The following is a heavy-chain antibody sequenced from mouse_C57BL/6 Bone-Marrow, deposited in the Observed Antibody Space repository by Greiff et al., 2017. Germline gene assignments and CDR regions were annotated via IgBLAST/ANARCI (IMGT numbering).Heavy chain of an antibody. J-gene: IGHJ2*01. V-gene: IGHV1-64*01. CDR2: IQPISGST. D-gene: IGHD2-1*01. Sequence: QVQLQQPGAELVKPGASVKLSCKASGYTFTSYWMPWVKPRPGQGLEWIGMIQPISGSTNYNEKFKSKATLPVDKSSSTAYMQLSSLTSEDSAVYSCARRAPFYYCNSYYFDYWGRGTTLTVSS. CDR1: GYTFTSYW. CDR3: ARRAPFYYCNSYYFDY.